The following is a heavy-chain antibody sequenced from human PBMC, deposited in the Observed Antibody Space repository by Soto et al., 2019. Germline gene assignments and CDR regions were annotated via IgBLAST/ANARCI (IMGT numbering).Heavy chain of an antibody. D-gene: IGHD6-19*01. CDR1: DYTFSSYG. Sequence: ASVKVSCKASDYTFSSYGISWVRQAPGQGLEWMGWISANIGNTNYAQKLQGRVTMTTDTSTSTAYMELRSLRSDDTAVYYCARYQPDSSGWHYYSYGMDVWGQGTTVTGSS. CDR3: ARYQPDSSGWHYYSYGMDV. V-gene: IGHV1-18*01. CDR2: ISANIGNT. J-gene: IGHJ6*02.